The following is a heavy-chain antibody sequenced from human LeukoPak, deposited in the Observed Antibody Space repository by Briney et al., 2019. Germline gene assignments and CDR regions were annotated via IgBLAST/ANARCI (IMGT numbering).Heavy chain of an antibody. CDR1: GFTISSYG. Sequence: GESLRLFCAASGFTISSYGMHWVRQAPGKGLEWVAVIWYDGSNKYYADSVKGRFTISRDNSKNTLYLQMNSLRAEDTAVYYCARDSDFRGEFEAEKGDYWGQGTLVTVSS. CDR2: IWYDGSNK. V-gene: IGHV3-33*01. J-gene: IGHJ4*02. CDR3: ARDSDFRGEFEAEKGDY. D-gene: IGHD3-16*01.